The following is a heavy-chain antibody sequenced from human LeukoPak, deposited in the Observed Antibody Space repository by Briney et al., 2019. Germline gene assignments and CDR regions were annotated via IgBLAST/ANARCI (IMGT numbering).Heavy chain of an antibody. CDR3: ARSSSWYYVDY. J-gene: IGHJ4*02. V-gene: IGHV1-46*01. CDR2: INPSGGTT. Sequence: ASVKVSCKASGYTFTSYYMHWVRQAPGQGLEWMGIINPSGGTTSYAQKFKGRVTMTRDTSTSTVYMELSSLRSEDTAVYYCARSSSWYYVDYWGQGTLVAVSS. D-gene: IGHD6-13*01. CDR1: GYTFTSYY.